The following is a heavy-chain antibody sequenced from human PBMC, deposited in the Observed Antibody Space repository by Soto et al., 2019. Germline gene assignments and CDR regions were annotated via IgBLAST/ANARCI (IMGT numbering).Heavy chain of an antibody. CDR2: ITGSGHST. D-gene: IGHD2-2*01. V-gene: IGHV3-23*01. J-gene: IGHJ4*02. CDR3: AKDGSTTWNFYFDS. Sequence: GGSLRLSCAASGFTFSRYAMSWVRQAPGKGLEWVSAITGSGHSTYYADSVKGRFTISRDNSKSTLYLQMNSLRADDTALYYCAKDGSTTWNFYFDSWGQGILVTVSS. CDR1: GFTFSRYA.